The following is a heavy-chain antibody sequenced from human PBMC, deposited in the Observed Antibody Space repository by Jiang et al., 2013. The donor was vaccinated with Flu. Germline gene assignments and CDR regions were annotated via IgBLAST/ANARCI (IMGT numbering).Heavy chain of an antibody. J-gene: IGHJ3*02. D-gene: IGHD2-8*01. CDR3: AHGLPQYCTNGVCLDSLDAFDI. CDR2: IYWDDDK. CDR1: GFSLSTSGVG. Sequence: KPTQTLTLTCTFSGFSLSTSGVGVGWIRQPPGKALEWLALIYWDDDKRYSPSLKSRLTITKDTSKNQVVLTMTNMDPVDTATYYCAHGLPQYCTNGVCLDSLDAFDIWAKGQWSPSLQ. V-gene: IGHV2-5*06.